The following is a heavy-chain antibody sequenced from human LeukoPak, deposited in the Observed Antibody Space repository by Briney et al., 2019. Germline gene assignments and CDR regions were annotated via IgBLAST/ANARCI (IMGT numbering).Heavy chain of an antibody. D-gene: IGHD3-10*01. CDR2: IYYSGST. CDR3: ARGALLWFGEIKYYFDY. V-gene: IGHV4-31*03. CDR1: GGSISSGGYY. J-gene: IGHJ4*02. Sequence: SQTLSLTCTVSGGSISSGGYYWSWIRQHPGKGLEWIGYIYYSGSTYYNPSLKSRVTISVDTSKNQFSLKLSSVTAADTAVYYCARGALLWFGEIKYYFDYWGQGTLVTVSS.